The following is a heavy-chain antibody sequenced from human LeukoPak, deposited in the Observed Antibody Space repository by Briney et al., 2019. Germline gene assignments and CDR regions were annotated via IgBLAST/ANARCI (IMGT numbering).Heavy chain of an antibody. Sequence: ASVKVSCKASGYTFSGYDINWVRQATGQGLEWMGIINPSGGSTSYAQKFQGRVTMTRDTSTSTVYMELSRLRSEDTAVYYCARDGVRVVVVAATHYYYYYMDVWGKGTTVTISS. V-gene: IGHV1-46*01. J-gene: IGHJ6*03. CDR3: ARDGVRVVVVAATHYYYYYMDV. CDR1: GYTFSGYD. CDR2: INPSGGST. D-gene: IGHD2-15*01.